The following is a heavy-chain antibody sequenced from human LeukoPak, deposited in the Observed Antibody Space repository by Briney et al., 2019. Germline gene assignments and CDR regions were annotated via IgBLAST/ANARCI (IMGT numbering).Heavy chain of an antibody. CDR3: ARGMAAAGWDYYYFYYMDV. Sequence: GASVKVSCKASGYTFTSYGISWVRQTPGQGLEGMGWISAYNGNTNYAQKLQGRVTMTTDTSTSTAYMELRSLRSDDTAVYYCARGMAAAGWDYYYFYYMDVWGKGTTVTISS. J-gene: IGHJ6*03. CDR2: ISAYNGNT. V-gene: IGHV1-18*01. D-gene: IGHD6-13*01. CDR1: GYTFTSYG.